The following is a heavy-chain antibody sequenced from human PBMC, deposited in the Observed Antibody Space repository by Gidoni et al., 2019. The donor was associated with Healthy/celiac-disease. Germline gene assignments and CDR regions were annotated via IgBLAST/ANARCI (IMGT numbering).Heavy chain of an antibody. CDR2: IYYSGST. V-gene: IGHV4-31*03. D-gene: IGHD3-10*01. CDR1: GGSISSGGYY. CDR3: ARERVTMVRGVLIWDWFDP. J-gene: IGHJ5*02. Sequence: TLSLTCTVSGGSISSGGYYWSWIRQHPGKGLEWIGYIYYSGSTYYNPSLKSRVTISVDTSKNQFSLKLSSVTAADTAVYYCARERVTMVRGVLIWDWFDPWGQGTLVTVSS.